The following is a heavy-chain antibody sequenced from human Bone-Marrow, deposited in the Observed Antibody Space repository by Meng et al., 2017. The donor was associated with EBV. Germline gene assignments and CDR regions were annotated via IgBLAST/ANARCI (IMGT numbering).Heavy chain of an antibody. CDR2: FDPEHRET. J-gene: IGHJ5*02. CDR1: GSTLTYLS. V-gene: IGHV1-24*01. D-gene: IGHD4-17*01. CDR3: ATMYGDYFGYFDP. Sequence: QVQLVQSGAEVKKPGXSVKVSCKVSGSTLTYLSLHWVRQAPGKGLEWMGGFDPEHRETVYAQNFQGRVTMTEDTSTDTAYMEMSSLRSEDTAVYYCATMYGDYFGYFDPWGQGTLVTVSS.